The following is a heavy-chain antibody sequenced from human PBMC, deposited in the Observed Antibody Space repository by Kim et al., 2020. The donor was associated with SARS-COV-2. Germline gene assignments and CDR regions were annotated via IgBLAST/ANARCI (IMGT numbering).Heavy chain of an antibody. CDR2: ISSSGSTI. J-gene: IGHJ4*02. D-gene: IGHD6-6*01. V-gene: IGHV3-11*01. Sequence: GGSLRLSCAASGFTFSDYYMSWIRQAPGKGLEWVSYISSSGSTIYYADSVKGRFTISRDNAKNSLYLQMNSLRAEDTAVYYCARDRPLYSSSEPFDYWGQGTLVTVSS. CDR1: GFTFSDYY. CDR3: ARDRPLYSSSEPFDY.